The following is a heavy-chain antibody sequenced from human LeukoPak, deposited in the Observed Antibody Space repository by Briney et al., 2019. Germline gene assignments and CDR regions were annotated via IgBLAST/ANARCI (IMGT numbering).Heavy chain of an antibody. CDR3: AKPGYAGYSTSWYPIDY. Sequence: GGSLRLSCAVSGFTFSSYAMNWVRQAPGKGLEWVSSISGSGDSTYYADSVKGRFTISRDNSKNTLYLQINSLRPEDTAIYYCAKPGYAGYSTSWYPIDYWGQGTLATVSS. CDR2: ISGSGDST. V-gene: IGHV3-23*01. CDR1: GFTFSSYA. J-gene: IGHJ4*02. D-gene: IGHD6-13*01.